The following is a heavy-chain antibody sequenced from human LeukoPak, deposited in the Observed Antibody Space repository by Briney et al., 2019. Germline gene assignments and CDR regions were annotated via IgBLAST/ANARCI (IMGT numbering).Heavy chain of an antibody. V-gene: IGHV1-46*01. CDR3: EREQSGGTFDY. J-gene: IGHJ4*02. D-gene: IGHD1-26*01. Sequence: ASVKVSCKTSGYTFTDYYIHWVRQAPGQGLAWMGIIFPSGSNTNYAQRFQGRITMTRDTSTTTVFMELTGLTSEDTAVYFCEREQSGGTFDYWGQGTLVTVSS. CDR1: GYTFTDYY. CDR2: IFPSGSNT.